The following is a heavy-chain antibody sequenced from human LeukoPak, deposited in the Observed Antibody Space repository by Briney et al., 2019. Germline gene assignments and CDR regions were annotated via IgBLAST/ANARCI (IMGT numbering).Heavy chain of an antibody. V-gene: IGHV4-38-2*02. CDR3: ARVELIVALPTSFDP. CDR1: AYSISSGYY. D-gene: IGHD5-12*01. CDR2: IYHSEST. Sequence: SETLSLTCIVSAYSISSGYYWGWIRQPPGKGLEWIGSIYHSESTYYNPSLKSRVTISIDTSKNQFSLKLSSVTAADTAMYYCARVELIVALPTSFDPWGQGTLVTVSS. J-gene: IGHJ5*02.